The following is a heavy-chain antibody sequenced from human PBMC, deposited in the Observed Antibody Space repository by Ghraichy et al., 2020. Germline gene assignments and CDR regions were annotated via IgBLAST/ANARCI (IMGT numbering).Heavy chain of an antibody. CDR3: ARFYGVVVPAAMSWFDP. V-gene: IGHV4-30-4*01. CDR2: IYYSGST. D-gene: IGHD2-2*01. CDR1: GGSISSGDYY. J-gene: IGHJ5*02. Sequence: SETLSLTCTVSGGSISSGDYYWSWIRQPPGKGLEWIGYIYYSGSTYYNPSLKSRVTISVDTSKNQFSLKLSSVTAADTAVYYCARFYGVVVPAAMSWFDPWGQGTLVTVSS.